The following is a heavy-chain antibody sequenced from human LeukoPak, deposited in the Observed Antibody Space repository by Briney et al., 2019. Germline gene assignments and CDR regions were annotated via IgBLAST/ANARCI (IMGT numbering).Heavy chain of an antibody. CDR3: ARERMIAAAGRGAFDI. D-gene: IGHD6-13*01. CDR1: GYTFTSYD. CDR2: MNPNSGNT. J-gene: IGHJ3*02. V-gene: IGHV1-8*01. Sequence: ASVKVSCKASGYTFTSYDINWVRQATGQGLEWMGWMNPNSGNTGYAQKFQGRVTMTRDTSISTAYMELSRLRSDDTAVYYCARERMIAAAGRGAFDIWGQGTMVTVSS.